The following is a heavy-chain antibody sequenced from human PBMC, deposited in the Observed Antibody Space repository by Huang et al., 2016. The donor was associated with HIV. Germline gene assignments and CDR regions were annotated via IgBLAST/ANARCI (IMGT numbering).Heavy chain of an antibody. CDR3: ASQHIGAAATWF. CDR1: GDFISSTNYY. J-gene: IGHJ4*02. D-gene: IGHD6-13*01. CDR2: VYQSWST. Sequence: QLQLQESGPGQVKPSETLSLTFTVSGDFISSTNYYWGWIRQSPGKGLEWVGSVYQSWSTNYNPSLKSRVTLSVDTSRNQFSLRLNSVTAADTAVYYCASQHIGAAATWFWGRGTQVAVSS. V-gene: IGHV4-39*01.